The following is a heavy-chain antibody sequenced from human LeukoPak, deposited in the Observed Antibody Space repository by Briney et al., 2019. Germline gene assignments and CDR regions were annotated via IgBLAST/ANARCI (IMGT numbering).Heavy chain of an antibody. V-gene: IGHV3-23*01. CDR1: GFDFTAYG. Sequence: GGSLRLSCAASGFDFTAYGMSWVRQAPGKGLEWVSGISASGLDTYYADSVTGRFTISRDNSKNTVHLLMNSLRTEDSAMYYCAKYGPGFGVVIEYFMDVWGKGTRVTVSS. J-gene: IGHJ6*03. CDR2: ISASGLDT. D-gene: IGHD3-3*01. CDR3: AKYGPGFGVVIEYFMDV.